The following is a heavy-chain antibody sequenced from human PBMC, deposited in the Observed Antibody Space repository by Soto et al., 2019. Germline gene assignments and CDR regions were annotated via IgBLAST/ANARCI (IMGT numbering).Heavy chain of an antibody. CDR1: GYTFSSYA. V-gene: IGHV1-3*01. CDR3: TRGFLYGSENYYNQGPALD. Sequence: ASVNVSCQAAGYTFSSYAMHWVRQAPGQRLEWMGWINAGNGNTKYSQKFQGRFTISRDNSENTLYLQMNSLRVEDTAVYYCTRGFLYGSENYYNQGPALDWGRGTLVTVSS. CDR2: INAGNGNT. J-gene: IGHJ4*02. D-gene: IGHD3-10*01.